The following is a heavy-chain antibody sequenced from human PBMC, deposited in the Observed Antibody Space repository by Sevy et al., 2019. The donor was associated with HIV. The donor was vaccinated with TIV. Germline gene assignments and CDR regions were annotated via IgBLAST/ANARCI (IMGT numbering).Heavy chain of an antibody. CDR2: FDPEDGET. V-gene: IGHV1-24*01. Sequence: ASVKVSCKVSGSTLTKLSMHWVRQVPGKGLEWMVSFDPEDGETIYARKFQGRVTMTEDTSTDTAYMVLSSLRSEDTAVYYCATTKDYYDSSGYPFDYWGQRTLVTVSS. CDR1: GSTLTKLS. D-gene: IGHD3-22*01. CDR3: ATTKDYYDSSGYPFDY. J-gene: IGHJ4*02.